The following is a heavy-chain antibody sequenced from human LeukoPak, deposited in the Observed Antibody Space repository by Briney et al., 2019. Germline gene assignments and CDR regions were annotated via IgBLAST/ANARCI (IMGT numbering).Heavy chain of an antibody. J-gene: IGHJ4*02. CDR3: AKGTCGGDCYPPLYYFDY. V-gene: IGHV3-21*04. Sequence: PGGSLRLSCAASGFTFSSYSMNWVRQAPGKGLEWVSSISSSSSYIYYADSVKGRFTISRDNAKNSLYLQMNSLRAEDTAVYYCAKGTCGGDCYPPLYYFDYWGQGTLVTVSS. D-gene: IGHD2-21*02. CDR1: GFTFSSYS. CDR2: ISSSSSYI.